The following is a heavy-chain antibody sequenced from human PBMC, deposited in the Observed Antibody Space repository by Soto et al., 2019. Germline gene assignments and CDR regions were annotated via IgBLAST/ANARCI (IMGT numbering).Heavy chain of an antibody. CDR2: ISSSSSCI. Sequence: GGSLRLSCAASGFTFSSYSMNWVRQAPGKGLEWVSSISSSSSCIYYADSVKGRFTISRDNAKNSLYLQMNSLRAEDTAVYDCSRAPYYYDSSGYYSTLFDYWGQGTLVTVSS. V-gene: IGHV3-21*01. D-gene: IGHD3-22*01. CDR1: GFTFSSYS. CDR3: SRAPYYYDSSGYYSTLFDY. J-gene: IGHJ4*02.